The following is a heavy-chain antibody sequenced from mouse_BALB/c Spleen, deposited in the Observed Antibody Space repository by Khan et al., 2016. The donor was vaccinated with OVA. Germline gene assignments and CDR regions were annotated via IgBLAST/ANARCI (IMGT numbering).Heavy chain of an antibody. V-gene: IGHV3-2*02. D-gene: IGHD1-1*01. CDR2: ISYSGVT. Sequence: EVQLQESGPGLVKPSQSLSLTCTVTGYSITSGYAWNWIRQFPGNKLEWMGYISYSGVTSYTPSLKSRISITRDTSKNQFFLQLISVTTADTATYYCARGNYCGYYFDYWGQGTTLTVSS. CDR1: GYSITSGYA. CDR3: ARGNYCGYYFDY. J-gene: IGHJ2*01.